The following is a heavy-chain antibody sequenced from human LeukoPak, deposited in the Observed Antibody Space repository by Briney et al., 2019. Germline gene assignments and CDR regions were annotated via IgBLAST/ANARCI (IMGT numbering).Heavy chain of an antibody. CDR3: ARARAVAGNGDFDY. Sequence: GSSVKVSCKASGGTFSSYAIGWVRQAPGQGLEWMGGIIPIFGTANYAQKFQGRVTITTDESTSTAYMELSSLRSEDTAVYYCARARAVAGNGDFDYWGQGTLVTVSS. J-gene: IGHJ4*02. D-gene: IGHD6-19*01. V-gene: IGHV1-69*05. CDR1: GGTFSSYA. CDR2: IIPIFGTA.